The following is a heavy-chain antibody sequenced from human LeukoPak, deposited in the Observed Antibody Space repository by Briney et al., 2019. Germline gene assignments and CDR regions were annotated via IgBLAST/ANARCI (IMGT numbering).Heavy chain of an antibody. CDR1: GFTFNDYG. V-gene: IGHV3-20*04. D-gene: IGHD3-22*01. CDR2: INWNGGTT. J-gene: IGHJ4*02. Sequence: GGSLRLSCAASGFTFNDYGMSWVRQGPGKGLEWVSGINWNGGTTGYADSVRGRYTISRDNAKNSLYLQMNSLRAEDTALYYCARDKHYYDSSNYVWGQGTLVTVSS. CDR3: ARDKHYYDSSNYV.